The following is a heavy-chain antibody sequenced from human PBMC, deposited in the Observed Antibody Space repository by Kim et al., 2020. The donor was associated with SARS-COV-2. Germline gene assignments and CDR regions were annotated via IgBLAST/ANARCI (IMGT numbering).Heavy chain of an antibody. Sequence: GGSLRLSCAASGFTFSSYGMHWVRQAPGKGLEWVAVIWYDGSNKYYADSVKGRFTISRDNFKNKVYLHMNSLTAEDTAVYYCARDLGRVPAAPLDLWGRGTLVTVSS. J-gene: IGHJ2*01. CDR3: ARDLGRVPAAPLDL. V-gene: IGHV3-33*01. CDR1: GFTFSSYG. CDR2: IWYDGSNK. D-gene: IGHD2-2*01.